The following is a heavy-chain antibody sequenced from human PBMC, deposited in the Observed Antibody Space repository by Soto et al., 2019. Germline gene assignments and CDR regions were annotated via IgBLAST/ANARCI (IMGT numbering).Heavy chain of an antibody. CDR3: ARGDSNSCSDY. J-gene: IGHJ4*02. CDR1: GFTFRTYA. V-gene: IGHV3-30*01. D-gene: IGHD6-13*01. Sequence: QVQLVESGGGVVQPGRSLRLSCAASGFTFRTYAMDWVRQAPGKGLEWVAVISYDGTNKYYADSVKGRFTISRDNSKNTLSLQMNSLRAEDTAVYYCARGDSNSCSDYWGQGTLVTVSS. CDR2: ISYDGTNK.